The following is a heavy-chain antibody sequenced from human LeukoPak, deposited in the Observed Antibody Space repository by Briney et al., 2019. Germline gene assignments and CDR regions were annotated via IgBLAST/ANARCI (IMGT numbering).Heavy chain of an antibody. Sequence: GGSLRLSCAASGFTFSSYSMNWVRQAPGKGLEWVSSISSSSSYIYYADSVKGRFTISRDNAKNSLYPQMNSLRAEDTAVYYCARRRENIVVVPATPDAFDIWGQGTMVTVSS. V-gene: IGHV3-21*01. J-gene: IGHJ3*02. CDR3: ARRRENIVVVPATPDAFDI. D-gene: IGHD2-2*01. CDR2: ISSSSSYI. CDR1: GFTFSSYS.